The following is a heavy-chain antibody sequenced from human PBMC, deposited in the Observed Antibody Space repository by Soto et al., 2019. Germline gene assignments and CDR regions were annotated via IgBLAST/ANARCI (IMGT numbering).Heavy chain of an antibody. V-gene: IGHV3-23*01. CDR2: ITGNGSST. J-gene: IGHJ4*02. CDR1: GFMFSSYV. Sequence: GGSLRLSCAASGFMFSSYVMNWVRQAPGKGLEWVSSITGNGSSTYYADSVKGRFTISRDNAKNSLYLQMNSLRAEDTAVYYCAKETGYSSFFDYWGQGTLVTVSS. D-gene: IGHD6-13*01. CDR3: AKETGYSSFFDY.